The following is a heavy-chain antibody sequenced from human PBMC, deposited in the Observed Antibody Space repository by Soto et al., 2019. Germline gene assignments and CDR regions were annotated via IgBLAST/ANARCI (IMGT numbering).Heavy chain of an antibody. J-gene: IGHJ6*02. V-gene: IGHV1-69*12. CDR3: AMGGYCISDGCNRGYYGMDV. CDR2: IIPMSNPA. CDR1: GGTFSTYA. Sequence: QVQLVQSGAEVKKPGSSVKVSCKASGGTFSTYAVSWVRQAPGQGREWMGAIIPMSNPANYAQNFRDRGTFTADESTSTAYMEMSSLRSEDTAVYYCAMGGYCISDGCNRGYYGMDVWGQGTTVTVSS. D-gene: IGHD2-2*01.